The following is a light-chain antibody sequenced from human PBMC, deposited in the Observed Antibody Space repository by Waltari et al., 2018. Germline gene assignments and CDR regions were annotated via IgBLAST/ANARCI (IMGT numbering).Light chain of an antibody. Sequence: EIVLTQSPATLSLSPGERATLGCRARQRVSSYLAWSQQKPGQAPRLLIYHASNKATGIPARFSGSGSGTDFTLTISSLEPEDFAVYYCQQRSNWPPAFGQGTKVEIK. CDR3: QQRSNWPPA. J-gene: IGKJ1*01. V-gene: IGKV3-11*01. CDR2: HAS. CDR1: QRVSSY.